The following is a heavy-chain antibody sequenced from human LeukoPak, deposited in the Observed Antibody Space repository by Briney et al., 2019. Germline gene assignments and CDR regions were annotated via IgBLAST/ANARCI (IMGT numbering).Heavy chain of an antibody. CDR2: ISAYNGNI. CDR3: ARTNYYYYGMDV. Sequence: ASVKVSCTASGYTFTSYGISWVRQAPGQGLEWMGWISAYNGNINYAQKLQGRVTMTTDTSTSTAYMELRSLRSDDTAVYYCARTNYYYYGMDVWGQGTTVTVSS. J-gene: IGHJ6*02. V-gene: IGHV1-18*01. CDR1: GYTFTSYG.